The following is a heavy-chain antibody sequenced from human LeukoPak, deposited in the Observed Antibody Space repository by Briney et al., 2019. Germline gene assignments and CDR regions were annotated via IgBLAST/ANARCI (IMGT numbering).Heavy chain of an antibody. CDR1: GFTFSSYW. J-gene: IGHJ4*02. CDR2: INSDGRST. Sequence: PGGSLRLSCAASGFTFSSYWMHWVRQAPGKGLVWVSRINSDGRSTSYADSVKGRFTISRDSAKNTLYLQMNSLRAEDTAVYYCARVTIVGVVATFDYWGQGTLVTVSS. CDR3: ARVTIVGVVATFDY. V-gene: IGHV3-74*01. D-gene: IGHD3-3*01.